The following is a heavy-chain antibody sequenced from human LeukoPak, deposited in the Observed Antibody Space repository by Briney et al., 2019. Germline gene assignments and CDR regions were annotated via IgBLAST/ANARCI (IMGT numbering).Heavy chain of an antibody. V-gene: IGHV4-34*01. J-gene: IGHJ3*02. CDR2: INHSGRT. CDR3: ARPNGGNSDRAFDI. D-gene: IGHD4-23*01. CDR1: GGAFSGYY. Sequence: ASETLSLTCAVYGGAFSGYYWSWIRQPPGKGLEWIGEINHSGRTNYNPSLKSRVTISVDTSKNQFSLKLSSVTAADTAVYYCARPNGGNSDRAFDIWGQGTMVTVSS.